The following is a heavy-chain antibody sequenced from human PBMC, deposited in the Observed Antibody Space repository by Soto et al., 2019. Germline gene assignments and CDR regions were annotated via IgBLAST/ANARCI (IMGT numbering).Heavy chain of an antibody. J-gene: IGHJ6*02. CDR2: IKSKTDGGTT. CDR1: GFTFSNAW. D-gene: IGHD3-3*01. V-gene: IGHV3-15*07. CDR3: TPLERITIFGVAPYYYYGMDV. Sequence: EVQLVESGGGLVKPGGSLRLSCAASGFTFSNAWMNWVRQAPGKGLEWVGRIKSKTDGGTTDYAAPVKGRFTISRDDSKNTLYLQMNSLKTEDTAVYYRTPLERITIFGVAPYYYYGMDVWGQGTTVTVSS.